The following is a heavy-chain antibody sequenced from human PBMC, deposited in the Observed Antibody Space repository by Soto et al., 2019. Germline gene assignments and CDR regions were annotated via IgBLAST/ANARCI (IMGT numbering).Heavy chain of an antibody. CDR1: SGSISSYY. CDR2: AYYSGTT. J-gene: IGHJ4*02. V-gene: IGHV4-59*08. D-gene: IGHD1-1*01. CDR3: ARHYPIGNNWNYFDY. Sequence: TLSLTCTVASGSISSYYWSWLRQPPGKGLEWIGYAYYSGTTNYNPSLESRVTISVDTSKNQFSLKVNSVTAADTAVYYCARHYPIGNNWNYFDYWGQGTLVTVSS.